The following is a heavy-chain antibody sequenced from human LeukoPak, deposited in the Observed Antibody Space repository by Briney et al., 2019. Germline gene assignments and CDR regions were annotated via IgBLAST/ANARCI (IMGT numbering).Heavy chain of an antibody. J-gene: IGHJ5*02. CDR1: GGSFSGYY. CDR2: INHSGST. CDR3: AREGNVLAARRKRSFDP. V-gene: IGHV4-34*01. D-gene: IGHD6-6*01. Sequence: KPSETLSLTCAVYGGSFSGYYWSWIRQPPGKGREWIGEINHSGSTNYNPSLKSRVTISVDTSKNQFSLKLSSVTAADTAVYYCAREGNVLAARRKRSFDPWGQGTLVTVSS.